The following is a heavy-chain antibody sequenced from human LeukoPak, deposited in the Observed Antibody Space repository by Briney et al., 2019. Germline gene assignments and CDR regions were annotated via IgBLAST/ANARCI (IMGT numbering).Heavy chain of an antibody. CDR3: AKAIRSWGALLIDY. CDR1: GFTFSRYA. J-gene: IGHJ4*02. D-gene: IGHD1-26*01. V-gene: IGHV3-23*01. Sequence: GGSLRLSCAASGFTFSRYAMSWVRQAPGKGLEWVSAISGSGVSTYYADSVKGRFTISRDNSKNTLYLQMNSLRAEDTAVYYCAKAIRSWGALLIDYWGQGTLVTVSS. CDR2: ISGSGVST.